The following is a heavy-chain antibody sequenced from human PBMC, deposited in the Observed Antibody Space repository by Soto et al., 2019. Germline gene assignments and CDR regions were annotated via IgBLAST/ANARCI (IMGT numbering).Heavy chain of an antibody. V-gene: IGHV1-69*12. J-gene: IGHJ6*02. CDR2: IIPIGATA. D-gene: IGHD3-10*01. Sequence: QVQLVQSGAEVKKPGSSVKVSCKASGGTFSSYAISWVRQAPGQGLEWMGGIIPIGATANYAQKFQGRDTITADESTSTAYMELGSLRSEDTDVYYCARDLLGFGYTYSDVWGQGTTVTVSS. CDR3: ARDLLGFGYTYSDV. CDR1: GGTFSSYA.